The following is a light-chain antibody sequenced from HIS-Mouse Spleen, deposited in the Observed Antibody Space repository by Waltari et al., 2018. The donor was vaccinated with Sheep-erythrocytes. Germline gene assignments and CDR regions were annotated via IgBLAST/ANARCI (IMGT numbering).Light chain of an antibody. CDR3: QQSYSTPPT. V-gene: IGKV1-39*01. CDR2: AAS. Sequence: DIQMTQSPSSLSASVGDRVTITCRASQSISSYLNWYQQKPGKAPKLLIYAASSLPSGVPSRFSGSGSGTDFTLTISSLQPEDFATYYCQQSYSTPPTFGGGTK. J-gene: IGKJ4*01. CDR1: QSISSY.